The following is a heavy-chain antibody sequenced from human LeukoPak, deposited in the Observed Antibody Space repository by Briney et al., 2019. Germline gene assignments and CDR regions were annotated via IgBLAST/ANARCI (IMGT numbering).Heavy chain of an antibody. CDR1: GYTFTGYY. Sequence: GASVKVSCKASGYTFTGYYMHWVRQAPGQGLEWMGWINPNSGGTNYAQKFQGRVTMTRDTSISTAYMELSSLRSGDTAVYYCARAPLGDTAMVYYYYYMDVWGKGTTVTVSS. J-gene: IGHJ6*03. CDR2: INPNSGGT. CDR3: ARAPLGDTAMVYYYYYMDV. V-gene: IGHV1-2*02. D-gene: IGHD5-18*01.